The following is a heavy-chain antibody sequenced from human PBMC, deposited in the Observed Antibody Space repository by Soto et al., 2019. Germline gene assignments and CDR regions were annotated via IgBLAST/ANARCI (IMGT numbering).Heavy chain of an antibody. CDR1: GYTFTIYG. D-gene: IGHD2-21*02. CDR3: ARDWGTYCGGDCYSAWFDP. CDR2: ISAYNGNT. J-gene: IGHJ5*02. Sequence: ASVKVSCTASGYTFTIYGISWVRQAPGQGLEWMGWISAYNGNTNYAQKLQGRVTMTTDTSTSTAYMELRSLRSDDTAVYYCARDWGTYCGGDCYSAWFDPWGQGTLVTVS. V-gene: IGHV1-18*01.